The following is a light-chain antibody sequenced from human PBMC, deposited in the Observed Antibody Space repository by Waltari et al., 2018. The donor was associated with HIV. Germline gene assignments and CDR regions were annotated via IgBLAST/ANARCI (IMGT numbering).Light chain of an antibody. CDR3: SSYTSSSTYV. J-gene: IGLJ1*01. Sequence: QSALTQPASVSGSPGQSITISCTGTSSDVGGYKYVSWYQQHPGKAPKLMIYDVSNRPSGVSSRFAGSKSGNAASLTISGLQDEDEADYYCSSYTSSSTYVFGTGTKVTVL. CDR2: DVS. CDR1: SSDVGGYKY. V-gene: IGLV2-14*03.